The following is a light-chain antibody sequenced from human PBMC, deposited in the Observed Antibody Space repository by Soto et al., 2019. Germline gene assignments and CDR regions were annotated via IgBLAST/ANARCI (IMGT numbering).Light chain of an antibody. CDR1: SSYVGAYNY. J-gene: IGLJ1*01. CDR3: SSYTGSSTYV. CDR2: DVS. V-gene: IGLV2-14*01. Sequence: QSVLTQPAPVSGSPGQSITISCTGASSYVGAYNYFSWYQQHPSKAPKLIIYDVSSRPSGVSNRFSGSKSGNTASLTISGLQAEDEADYYCSSYTGSSTYVFGTGTKVTVL.